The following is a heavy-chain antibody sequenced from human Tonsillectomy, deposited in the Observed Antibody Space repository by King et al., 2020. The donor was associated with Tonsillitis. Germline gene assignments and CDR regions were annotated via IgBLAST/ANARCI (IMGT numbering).Heavy chain of an antibody. D-gene: IGHD3-9*01. CDR2: ISSSRSYI. Sequence: EVQLVVSGGGLVKPGGSLRLSCAASGFTFSSYSMNWVRQAPGKGLEWVSSISSSRSYIYYADSVRGRFTISRDNSKNSLYLQMNSLRAEDTAVYYCVPYYDILTGFYPSWFDPWGQGTLVTVSS. V-gene: IGHV3-21*01. CDR1: GFTFSSYS. J-gene: IGHJ5*02. CDR3: VPYYDILTGFYPSWFDP.